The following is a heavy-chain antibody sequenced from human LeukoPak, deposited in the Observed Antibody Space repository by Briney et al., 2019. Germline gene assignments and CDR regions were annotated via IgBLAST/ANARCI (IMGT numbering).Heavy chain of an antibody. CDR1: GFSFRSYA. Sequence: GGSLRVSCAPSGFSFRSYAMSWVRQAPGRGLEWVSAISGSGGSTYYAHSVKGRSTISRDNSKNTLFLEINSWRAQGTGVYLCANRHCSGGSSYADSYGMDVWGQGTTVTVSS. J-gene: IGHJ6*02. D-gene: IGHD2-15*01. V-gene: IGHV3-23*01. CDR3: ANRHCSGGSSYADSYGMDV. CDR2: ISGSGGST.